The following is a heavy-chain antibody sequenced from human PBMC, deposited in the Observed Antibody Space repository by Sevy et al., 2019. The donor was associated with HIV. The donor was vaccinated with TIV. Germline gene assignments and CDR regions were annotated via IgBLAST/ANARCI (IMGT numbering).Heavy chain of an antibody. J-gene: IGHJ4*02. V-gene: IGHV3-48*01. Sequence: GALRLSCATSGFTFSSYSLNWVRQAPGKGLEWVSYISSSSDTIYYAGSVKGRFTISTDNAKNSLYLQMNSLRAEDTAVYYCARGHYDYLWGSYPPAYYFDYWGQGTLVTVSS. CDR2: ISSSSDTI. CDR1: GFTFSSYS. D-gene: IGHD3-16*02. CDR3: ARGHYDYLWGSYPPAYYFDY.